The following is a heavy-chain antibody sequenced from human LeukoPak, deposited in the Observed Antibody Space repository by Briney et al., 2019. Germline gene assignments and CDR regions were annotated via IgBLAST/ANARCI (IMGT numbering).Heavy chain of an antibody. V-gene: IGHV3-11*01. CDR3: ARVGSGWYENWFDP. Sequence: GGSLRLSCAASGFTLSDYYMTWIRQAPGKGLEWISYISSSGTTIYDADSVKGRFTISRDNAKNSLYLQMNSLRAEDTAVYYCARVGSGWYENWFDPWGQGTLVTVSS. J-gene: IGHJ5*02. CDR2: ISSSGTTI. D-gene: IGHD6-19*01. CDR1: GFTLSDYY.